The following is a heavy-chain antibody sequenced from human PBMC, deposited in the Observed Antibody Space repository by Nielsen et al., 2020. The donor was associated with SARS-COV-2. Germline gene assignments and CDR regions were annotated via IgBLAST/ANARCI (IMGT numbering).Heavy chain of an antibody. V-gene: IGHV4-59*01. D-gene: IGHD2-2*01. CDR1: GGSISSYY. Sequence: SETLSLTCTVSGGSISSYYWSWIRQPPGKGLEWIGYIYYSGSTNYNPSLKSRVTISVDTSKNQFSLKLSSVTAADTAVYYCARTIVVVPAAMQGWFDPWGQGTLVTVSS. J-gene: IGHJ5*02. CDR2: IYYSGST. CDR3: ARTIVVVPAAMQGWFDP.